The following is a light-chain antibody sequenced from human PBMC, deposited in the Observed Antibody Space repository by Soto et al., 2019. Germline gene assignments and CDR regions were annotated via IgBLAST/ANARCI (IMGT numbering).Light chain of an antibody. V-gene: IGKV1-39*01. CDR2: AAS. Sequence: IPITQSPSSLSASVGDRVNITCRASQGIRNDLGWYQQKPGKAPKLLIYAASSLQSGVPSRFSGSGSGTDFTLTISSLQPEDFATYYCQQSYSTPWTFGQGTKVDIK. CDR3: QQSYSTPWT. CDR1: QGIRND. J-gene: IGKJ1*01.